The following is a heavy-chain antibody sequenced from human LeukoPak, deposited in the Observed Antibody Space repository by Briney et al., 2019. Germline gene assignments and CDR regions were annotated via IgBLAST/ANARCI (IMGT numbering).Heavy chain of an antibody. D-gene: IGHD4-11*01. CDR2: INTDGSST. CDR1: GFMFSNYW. J-gene: IGHJ4*02. Sequence: GGSLRLSCAASGFMFSNYWMHWVRQAPGKGLVWVSRINTDGSSTNYADSVTGRFTISRDNAENTLYLQMNSLRAEDTAIYYCVKDTAGNYDYWGQGTLVTVSS. CDR3: VKDTAGNYDY. V-gene: IGHV3-74*01.